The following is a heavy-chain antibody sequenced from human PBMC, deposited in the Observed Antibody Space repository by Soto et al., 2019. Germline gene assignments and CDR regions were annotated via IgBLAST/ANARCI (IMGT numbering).Heavy chain of an antibody. CDR2: INHSGST. D-gene: IGHD3-22*01. V-gene: IGHV4-34*01. CDR1: GGSFSGYY. Sequence: PSETLSLTCAGYGGSFSGYYWSWIRQPPGKGLEWIGEINHSGSTNYNPSLKSRVTISVDTSKNQFSLKLSSVTAADTAVYYCARYDSSGYYPTFDYWGQGTLVTVSS. CDR3: ARYDSSGYYPTFDY. J-gene: IGHJ4*02.